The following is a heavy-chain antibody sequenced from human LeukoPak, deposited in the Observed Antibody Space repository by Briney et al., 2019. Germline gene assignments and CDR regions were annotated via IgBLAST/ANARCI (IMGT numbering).Heavy chain of an antibody. J-gene: IGHJ3*02. CDR2: IYYSGST. V-gene: IGHV4-39*07. CDR3: ARGGAFDI. Sequence: PSETLSLTCTVSGGSISRSNYHWAWIRQPPGQGLEWIGSIYYSGSTYYNPSLKSRISISVDTSKNQFSLKLSSVTAADTAVYYCARGGAFDIWGQGTMVTVSS. CDR1: GGSISRSNYH.